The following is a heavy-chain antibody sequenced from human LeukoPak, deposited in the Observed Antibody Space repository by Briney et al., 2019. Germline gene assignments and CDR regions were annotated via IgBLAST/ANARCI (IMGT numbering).Heavy chain of an antibody. D-gene: IGHD3-3*01. CDR2: IKQDGSEK. CDR1: GFTFSSYW. Sequence: GGSLRLSCAASGFTFSSYWMSWVRQAPGKGLERVANIKQDGSEKYYVDSVKGRFTISRDNAKNSLYLQMNSLRAEDTAVYYCARAHYDFWSGYYNYWGQGTLVTVSS. V-gene: IGHV3-7*01. CDR3: ARAHYDFWSGYYNY. J-gene: IGHJ4*02.